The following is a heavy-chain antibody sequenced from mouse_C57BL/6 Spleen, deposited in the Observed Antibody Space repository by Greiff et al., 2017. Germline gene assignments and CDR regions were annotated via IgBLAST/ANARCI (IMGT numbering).Heavy chain of an antibody. J-gene: IGHJ2*01. CDR1: GYTFTSYW. Sequence: VQLQQPGAELVMPGASVKLSCKASGYTFTSYWMHWVKQRPGQGLEWIGEIDPSDSYTNYNQKFKGKSTLTVDKSSSTAYMQLSSLTSEDSAVYYCARGLGFQYYFDYWGQGTTLTVSS. D-gene: IGHD3-3*01. CDR3: ARGLGFQYYFDY. V-gene: IGHV1-69*01. CDR2: IDPSDSYT.